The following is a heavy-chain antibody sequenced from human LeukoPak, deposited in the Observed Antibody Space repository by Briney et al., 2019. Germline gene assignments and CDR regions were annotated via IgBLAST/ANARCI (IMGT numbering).Heavy chain of an antibody. J-gene: IGHJ4*02. CDR1: GFKFSSYS. D-gene: IGHD3-10*02. CDR3: ARGTMFPYYFDY. Sequence: PGGSLRLSCSASGFKFSSYSMKWVRQAQGKGLEWVSFISTSSSYIYYADSLKGRFTISRDNAKNSLYLQMNSLRAEDTAVYYCARGTMFPYYFDYWGQGTLVTVSS. V-gene: IGHV3-21*01. CDR2: ISTSSSYI.